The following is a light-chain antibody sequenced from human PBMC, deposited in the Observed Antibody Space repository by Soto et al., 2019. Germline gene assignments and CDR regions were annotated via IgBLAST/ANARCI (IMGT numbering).Light chain of an antibody. CDR2: EVS. CDR3: TSYTSSSTYV. CDR1: NSDVGYYKY. J-gene: IGLJ1*01. Sequence: QSALPQPSSVSGSPGQSITISCTGTNSDVGYYKYVSWYQQHPGKAPKLMIYEVSNRPSGVSNRFSGSQYGNTASLTISGLQAEDEADYYCTSYTSSSTYVFGTGTKVTVL. V-gene: IGLV2-14*01.